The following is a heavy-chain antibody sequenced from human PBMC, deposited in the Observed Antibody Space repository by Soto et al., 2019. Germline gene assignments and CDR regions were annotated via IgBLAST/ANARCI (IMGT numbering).Heavy chain of an antibody. CDR1: GYTFTSYA. V-gene: IGHV1-3*01. D-gene: IGHD3-9*01. Sequence: ASVKVSCKASGYTFTSYAMHWVRQAPGQRLEWMGWINAGNGNTKYSQKFQGRVTITRDTSASTAYMELSSLRSEDTAVYYCARVGYYDILTGSLNAFDIWGKGTMVTVS. CDR2: INAGNGNT. CDR3: ARVGYYDILTGSLNAFDI. J-gene: IGHJ3*02.